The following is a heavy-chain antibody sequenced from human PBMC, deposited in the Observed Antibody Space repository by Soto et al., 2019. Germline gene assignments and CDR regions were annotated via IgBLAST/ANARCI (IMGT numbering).Heavy chain of an antibody. CDR1: GGSFGGYY. V-gene: IGHV4-34*01. D-gene: IGHD4-17*01. J-gene: IGHJ6*02. CDR2: INHSGST. Sequence: TSETLSLTCAVYGGSFGGYYWSWIRQPPGKGLEWIGEINHSGSTNYNSSLKSRVTISVDTSKNQFSLNLSSVTAADTSVYYCARSFGDYVTGYHYNGMDVWGHGTTVTVSS. CDR3: ARSFGDYVTGYHYNGMDV.